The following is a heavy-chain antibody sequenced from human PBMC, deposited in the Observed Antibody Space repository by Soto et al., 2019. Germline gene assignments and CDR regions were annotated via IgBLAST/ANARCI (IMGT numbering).Heavy chain of an antibody. Sequence: QVQLVESGGGVVQPGRSLRLSCAASGFTFSSYGMHWVRQAPGKGLEWVAGISYDGSNKYYADSVKGRFTISRDNSKNTLYLQMNSLRAEDTAVYYCAKVAVGAIYYYGMDVWGQGTTVTVSS. CDR2: ISYDGSNK. CDR1: GFTFSSYG. CDR3: AKVAVGAIYYYGMDV. J-gene: IGHJ6*02. V-gene: IGHV3-30*18. D-gene: IGHD1-26*01.